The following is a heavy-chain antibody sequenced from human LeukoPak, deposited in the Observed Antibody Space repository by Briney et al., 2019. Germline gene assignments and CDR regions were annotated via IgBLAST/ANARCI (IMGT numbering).Heavy chain of an antibody. J-gene: IGHJ6*02. CDR2: ICPGDSDT. V-gene: IGHV5-51*01. CDR1: GYSFTSYW. Sequence: GESLKISCKGSGYSFTSYWIGWVRQMPGKGLEWMGIICPGDSDTRYSPSFQGQVTISADKSISTAYLQWSSLKASDTAMYYCARGSMVRGVIAYGMDVWGQGTTVTVSS. CDR3: ARGSMVRGVIAYGMDV. D-gene: IGHD3-10*01.